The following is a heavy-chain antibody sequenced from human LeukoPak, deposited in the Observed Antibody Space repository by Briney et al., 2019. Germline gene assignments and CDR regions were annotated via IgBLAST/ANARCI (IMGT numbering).Heavy chain of an antibody. CDR3: ARGGNHGDYWYFDL. D-gene: IGHD4-17*01. Sequence: GGSLRLSCSASGFTFSSYWVTWVRQAPGKGPEWVANIKQDESEKYYVDSVKGRFTISRDNAETSLHLQMNSLRAEDTAVYYCARGGNHGDYWYFDLWGRGTLVTVSS. CDR1: GFTFSSYW. CDR2: IKQDESEK. V-gene: IGHV3-7*01. J-gene: IGHJ2*01.